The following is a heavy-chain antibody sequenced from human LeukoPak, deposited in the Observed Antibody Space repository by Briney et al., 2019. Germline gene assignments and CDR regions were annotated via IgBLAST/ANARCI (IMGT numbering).Heavy chain of an antibody. CDR1: GFTFSSYA. D-gene: IGHD5-12*01. V-gene: IGHV3-30-3*01. CDR2: ISYDGSNK. CDR3: ARDGGYGAPRPHLDY. Sequence: PGRSLRLSCAAPGFTFSSYAMHWVRQAPGKGLEWVAVISYDGSNKYYADSVKGRFTISRDNSKNTLYLQMNSLRAEDTAVYYCARDGGYGAPRPHLDYWGQGTLVTVSS. J-gene: IGHJ4*02.